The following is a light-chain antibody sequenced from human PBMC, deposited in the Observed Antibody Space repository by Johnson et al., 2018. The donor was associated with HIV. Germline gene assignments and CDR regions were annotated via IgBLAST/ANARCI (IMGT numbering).Light chain of an antibody. V-gene: IGLV1-51*02. CDR2: ENN. CDR3: GTWDSSLTSYV. J-gene: IGLJ1*01. CDR1: GSNIGNNY. Sequence: QSVLTQPPSVSAAPGQKVSISCSGSGSNIGNNYVSWYQQLPGTAPKLLIYENNKRPSGIPGRFSGSKSGPSATLGITGLQTRDEADYYCGTWDSSLTSYVFGAGTKVTVL.